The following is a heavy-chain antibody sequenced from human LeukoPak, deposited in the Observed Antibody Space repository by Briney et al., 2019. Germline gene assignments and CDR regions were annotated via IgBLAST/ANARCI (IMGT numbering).Heavy chain of an antibody. D-gene: IGHD5-18*01. V-gene: IGHV3-9*01. CDR2: ISWNSGSI. CDR3: AEDKVAAMAETFDY. J-gene: IGHJ4*02. Sequence: GGSLRLSCAASGFTFDDYAMHWVRQAPGKGLEWVSGISWNSGSIGYADSVKGRFTISRDNAKNSLYLQMNSLRAEDTALYYCAEDKVAAMAETFDYWGQGTLVTVSS. CDR1: GFTFDDYA.